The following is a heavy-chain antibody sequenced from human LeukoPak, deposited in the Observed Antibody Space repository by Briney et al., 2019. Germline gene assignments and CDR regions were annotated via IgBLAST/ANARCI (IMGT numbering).Heavy chain of an antibody. Sequence: GGSLRLSCAASGFTFSSYAMHWVRQAAGKGLVWVSRITSDGSSTNYADSVKGRFTISRDNAKNTLYLQMNSLRAEDTAVYYCVRSSGFPDYWGQGTLVTVSS. D-gene: IGHD3-22*01. CDR1: GFTFSSYA. J-gene: IGHJ4*02. V-gene: IGHV3-74*01. CDR2: ITSDGSST. CDR3: VRSSGFPDY.